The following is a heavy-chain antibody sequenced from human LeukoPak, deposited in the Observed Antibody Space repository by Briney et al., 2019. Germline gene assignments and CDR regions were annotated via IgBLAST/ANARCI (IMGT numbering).Heavy chain of an antibody. Sequence: SETLSLTCTVSGGSISSYYWSWIRQPPGKGLEWIGYIYYSGSTNYNPSLKSRVTISVDTSKNQFSLKLSSVTAADTAVYYCARPSSSGWYHRPQSGHYFDYWGQGTLVTVSS. D-gene: IGHD6-19*01. CDR3: ARPSSSGWYHRPQSGHYFDY. CDR2: IYYSGST. J-gene: IGHJ4*02. V-gene: IGHV4-59*01. CDR1: GGSISSYY.